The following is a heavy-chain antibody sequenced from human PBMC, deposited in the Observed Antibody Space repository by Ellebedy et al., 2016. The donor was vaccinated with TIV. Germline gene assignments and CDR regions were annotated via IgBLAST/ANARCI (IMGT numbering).Heavy chain of an antibody. CDR2: IGAYNGNT. CDR3: ARDVPADAAALLDY. CDR1: GYPFPNYG. Sequence: AASVKVSCKASGYPFPNYGVSWVRQAPGQGLEWVGWIGAYNGNTKYGQKFQGRISLTTDTSMGTAYMELRSLRSDDTGVYFCARDVPADAAALLDYWGQGTRVTVSS. D-gene: IGHD2-2*01. J-gene: IGHJ4*02. V-gene: IGHV1-18*04.